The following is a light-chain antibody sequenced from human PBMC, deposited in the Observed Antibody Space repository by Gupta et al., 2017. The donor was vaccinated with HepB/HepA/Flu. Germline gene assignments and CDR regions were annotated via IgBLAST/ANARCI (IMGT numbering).Light chain of an antibody. V-gene: IGKV3-20*01. J-gene: IGKJ3*01. CDR2: GAS. CDR3: QQYGSSSFT. Sequence: DIVLTQSPGTLSLSPGERATLSCRASQSVSSSYLAWYQQKPGQAPRLLIYGASSRASGIPDSFSGSGSGTDFTLTISRLDPEDFAVYYCQQYGSSSFTFGPGTKVDVK. CDR1: QSVSSSY.